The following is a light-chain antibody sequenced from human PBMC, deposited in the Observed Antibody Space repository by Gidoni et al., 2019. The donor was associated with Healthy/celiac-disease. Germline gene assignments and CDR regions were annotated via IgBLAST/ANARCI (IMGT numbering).Light chain of an antibody. Sequence: SELTQHPAVSVALGKTVRITCQGDSLRSYYASWYQQKPGQAPVLVIYGKNNRPSGIPDRFSGSSSGNTASLTITGAQAEDEADYYCNSRDSSGNLVVFGGGTKLTVL. CDR3: NSRDSSGNLVV. V-gene: IGLV3-19*01. CDR1: SLRSYY. CDR2: GKN. J-gene: IGLJ2*01.